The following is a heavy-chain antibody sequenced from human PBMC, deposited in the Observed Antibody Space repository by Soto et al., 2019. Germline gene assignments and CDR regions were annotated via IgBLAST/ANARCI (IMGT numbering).Heavy chain of an antibody. D-gene: IGHD1-26*01. Sequence: QLQLQESGPRLMKPSETLSLTCDVSGGSTMISRYYCAWIRKPPGKGLEWIVSMYYSGSTYYNPALKSRVTMSVDTSKNQFSLRLNSVTAADTAVYYCATLTIVGATPYPFDYWCQGILVTVSS. V-gene: IGHV4-39*01. CDR2: MYYSGST. CDR3: ATLTIVGATPYPFDY. CDR1: GGSTMISRYY. J-gene: IGHJ4*02.